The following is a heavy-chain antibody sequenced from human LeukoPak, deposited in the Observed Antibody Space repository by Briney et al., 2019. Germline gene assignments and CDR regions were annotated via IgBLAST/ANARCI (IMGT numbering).Heavy chain of an antibody. V-gene: IGHV1-46*01. CDR3: ARGVPRYYDSSGFDI. CDR2: INPSGGST. J-gene: IGHJ3*02. D-gene: IGHD3-22*01. Sequence: ASVKVSCKASGYTFTSYYMHWVRQAPGQGLEWMGIINPSGGSTSYAQKFQGRVTMTRDTSTSTVYMELSSLRSEDTAVYYCARGVPRYYDSSGFDIWGQGTMVTVSS. CDR1: GYTFTSYY.